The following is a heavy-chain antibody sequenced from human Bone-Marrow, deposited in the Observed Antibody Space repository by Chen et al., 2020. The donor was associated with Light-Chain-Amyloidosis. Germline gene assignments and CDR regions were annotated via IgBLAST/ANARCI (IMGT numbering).Heavy chain of an antibody. Sequence: QVQLQQWGAGLLKPSETLSLTCAVYGGSFSGYYWSWIRKPPGKGLEWIGEINHSGSTNYNPSLKSRVTISVDTSKNQFSLKLSSVTAADTAVYYCAREQLWLLDYWGQGTLVTVSS. V-gene: IGHV4-34*01. CDR3: AREQLWLLDY. CDR2: INHSGST. J-gene: IGHJ4*02. D-gene: IGHD5-18*01. CDR1: GGSFSGYY.